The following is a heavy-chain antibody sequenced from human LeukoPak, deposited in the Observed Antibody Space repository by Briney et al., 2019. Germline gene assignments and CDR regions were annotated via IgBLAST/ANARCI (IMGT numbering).Heavy chain of an antibody. CDR3: AKIFKGSTLQDY. Sequence: GGSLRLSCTVSGFTITNNWMYWVRQAPGRGLVWVSRIKMDERSAVYADSVKGRFIISRDNAKNTVYLQMNSLRADDTAVFYSAKIFKGSTLQDYCGQGTLVTVSS. V-gene: IGHV3-74*03. CDR2: IKMDERSA. CDR1: GFTITNNW. D-gene: IGHD3-10*01. J-gene: IGHJ4*02.